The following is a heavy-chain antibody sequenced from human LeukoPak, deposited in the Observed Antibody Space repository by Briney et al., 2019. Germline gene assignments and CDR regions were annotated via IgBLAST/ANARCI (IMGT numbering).Heavy chain of an antibody. Sequence: GGSLRLSCAASGFTFSSYDMHWVRQATGKGLEWVSAIGTAGDTYYPGSVKGRFTISRENAKNSSYLQMNSLRAGDTAVYYCARVGLHDSVGAFDIWGQGTMVTVSS. CDR1: GFTFSSYD. V-gene: IGHV3-13*01. CDR2: IGTAGDT. J-gene: IGHJ3*02. D-gene: IGHD2-21*02. CDR3: ARVGLHDSVGAFDI.